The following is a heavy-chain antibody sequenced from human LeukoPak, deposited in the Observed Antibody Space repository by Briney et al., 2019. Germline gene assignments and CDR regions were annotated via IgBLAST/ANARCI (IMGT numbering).Heavy chain of an antibody. J-gene: IGHJ5*02. CDR2: VNPNSGGT. V-gene: IGHV1-2*02. CDR1: GYTFTGYY. D-gene: IGHD3-3*01. CDR3: ARDPSITIFGVVKARRFDP. Sequence: ASVKVSCKASGYTFTGYYMHWVRQAPGQGLEWMGWVNPNSGGTNYAQKFQGRVTMTRDTSISTAYMELSRLRSDDTAVYYCARDPSITIFGVVKARRFDPWGQGTLVTVSS.